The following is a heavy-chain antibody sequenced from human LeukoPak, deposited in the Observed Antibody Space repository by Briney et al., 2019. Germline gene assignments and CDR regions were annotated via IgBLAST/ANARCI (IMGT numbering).Heavy chain of an antibody. CDR2: IYPDDSET. D-gene: IGHD3-22*01. Sequence: GESLKISCKGSGYSFTNSWIGWVRQMPGKGLEWMGIIYPDDSETNYSPSFQGQVSMSVDKSITTAYLQWSSLKASDTAIYYCARQAYGSHFDAFDIWGQGTMVTVSS. J-gene: IGHJ3*02. CDR3: ARQAYGSHFDAFDI. V-gene: IGHV5-51*01. CDR1: GYSFTNSW.